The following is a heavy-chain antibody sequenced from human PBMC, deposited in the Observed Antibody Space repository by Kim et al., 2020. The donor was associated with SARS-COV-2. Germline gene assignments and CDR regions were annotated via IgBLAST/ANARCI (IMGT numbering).Heavy chain of an antibody. Sequence: VEGRFTISRDNSKNTLYLQMNSLRAEDTAVYYCAKDQDLVVVVPTYYGMDVWGQGTTVTVSS. V-gene: IGHV3-30*02. D-gene: IGHD2-15*01. J-gene: IGHJ6*02. CDR3: AKDQDLVVVVPTYYGMDV.